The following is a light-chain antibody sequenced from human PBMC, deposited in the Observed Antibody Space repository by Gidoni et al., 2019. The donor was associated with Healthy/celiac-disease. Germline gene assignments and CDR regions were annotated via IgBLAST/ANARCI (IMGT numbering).Light chain of an antibody. CDR1: QSVSSY. Sequence: ELVLTQSPATLSLSPGERATLSCRASQSVSSYLAWYQQKPGPAPSLLIYDASNRATGIPARFSGSGSGTDFSLTISSLEPEDFAVYYCQQRRNWLTFGGGTKVEIK. CDR2: DAS. CDR3: QQRRNWLT. J-gene: IGKJ4*01. V-gene: IGKV3-11*01.